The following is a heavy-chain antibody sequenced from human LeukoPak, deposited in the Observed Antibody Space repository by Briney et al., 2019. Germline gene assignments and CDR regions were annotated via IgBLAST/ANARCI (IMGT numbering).Heavy chain of an antibody. CDR1: GGSFSGYY. Sequence: SETLSLTCAVYGGSFSGYYWSWIRQPPGKGLEWIGEINHSGSTNYNPSLKSRVTISVDTSKNQFSLKLSSVTAADTAVYYCARDRGSYLMSPPEDYWGQGTLVTVSS. CDR3: ARDRGSYLMSPPEDY. D-gene: IGHD1-26*01. V-gene: IGHV4-34*01. CDR2: INHSGST. J-gene: IGHJ4*02.